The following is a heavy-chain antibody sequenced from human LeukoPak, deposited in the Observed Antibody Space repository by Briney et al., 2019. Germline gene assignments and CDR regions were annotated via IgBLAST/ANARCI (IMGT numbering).Heavy chain of an antibody. J-gene: IGHJ4*02. CDR3: AKGWDTAMGNFDY. D-gene: IGHD5-18*01. Sequence: GGSLRLSCAVSGFTLSTYGMSWVRQAPGKGLEWVSAISGSGGSTHYADSVKGRFTISRDNSKNTLYLQMNSLRAEDTAVYYCAKGWDTAMGNFDYWGQGTLVTVSS. CDR1: GFTLSTYG. V-gene: IGHV3-23*01. CDR2: ISGSGGST.